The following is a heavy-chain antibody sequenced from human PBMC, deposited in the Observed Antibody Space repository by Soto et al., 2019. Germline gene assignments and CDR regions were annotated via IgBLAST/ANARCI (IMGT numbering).Heavy chain of an antibody. CDR3: AKDGLMYYYGSGSYYNPYYFDS. V-gene: IGHV3-23*01. D-gene: IGHD3-10*01. Sequence: EVQLLESGGGLVQPGGSLRLSCAASAFAFSSYAMSWVRQAPGKGLEWVSSIRGSGETKYYADSVKGRFTISRDNSKDTLTLQMNSLRAEDTATYYCAKDGLMYYYGSGSYYNPYYFDSWGQGTLVTVSS. CDR2: IRGSGETK. CDR1: AFAFSSYA. J-gene: IGHJ4*02.